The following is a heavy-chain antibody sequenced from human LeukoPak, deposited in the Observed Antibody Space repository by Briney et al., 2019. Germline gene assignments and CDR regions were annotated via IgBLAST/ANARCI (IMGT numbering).Heavy chain of an antibody. J-gene: IGHJ6*02. D-gene: IGHD7-27*01. CDR2: TYYRSKWYN. CDR1: GDSVSSNSAA. V-gene: IGHV6-1*01. Sequence: SQTLSLTCAISGDSVSSNSAAWTWIRQSPSRGLEWLGRTYYRSKWYNDYAVSVKSRITINPDTSKNQFSLQLNSVTPEDTAVYYCAREKNWGYLVDYYYYGMDVWGQGTTVTVSS. CDR3: AREKNWGYLVDYYYYGMDV.